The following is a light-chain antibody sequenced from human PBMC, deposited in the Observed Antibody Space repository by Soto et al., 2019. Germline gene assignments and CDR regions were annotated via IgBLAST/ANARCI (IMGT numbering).Light chain of an antibody. CDR1: QSIDRW. Sequence: DIQMTQSPSTLSASVGDRVTITCRASQSIDRWLAWYQQKPGKAPKLLIYRASSLESGVPSRFSGSRSGTAYTVTISTLQPDEFATYDGQQYNTYTYTCAKGDKLEIK. CDR3: QQYNTYTYT. J-gene: IGKJ2*01. V-gene: IGKV1-5*03. CDR2: RAS.